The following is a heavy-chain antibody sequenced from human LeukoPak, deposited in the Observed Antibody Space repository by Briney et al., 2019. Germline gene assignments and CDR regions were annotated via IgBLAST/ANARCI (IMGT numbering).Heavy chain of an antibody. CDR2: ISSSSSYI. Sequence: GGSLRLSCAASGFTFSSYSMNWVRQAPGKGLEWVSSISSSSSYIYYADSVKGRFTISRDNAKNSLYLQMNSLRAEDTAVYYCARDGRVSVAGPIDYWGQGTLVTVSS. J-gene: IGHJ4*02. D-gene: IGHD6-19*01. CDR1: GFTFSSYS. CDR3: ARDGRVSVAGPIDY. V-gene: IGHV3-21*01.